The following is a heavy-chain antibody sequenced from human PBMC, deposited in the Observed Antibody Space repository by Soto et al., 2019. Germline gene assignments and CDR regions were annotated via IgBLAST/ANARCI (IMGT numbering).Heavy chain of an antibody. CDR1: GYTFTSYG. J-gene: IGHJ4*02. CDR3: ARDAGVSGERYS. V-gene: IGHV1-18*01. D-gene: IGHD3-16*01. Sequence: QVQLVQSGAEVKKPGASVKVSCKASGYTFTSYGSSWVRQAPGQGLEWMGWISAYTGNTNYAQKLQGRDRITPDTSTSTAHMELRSLRSDDTAVYYCARDAGVSGERYSWGQGTQVTVSS. CDR2: ISAYTGNT.